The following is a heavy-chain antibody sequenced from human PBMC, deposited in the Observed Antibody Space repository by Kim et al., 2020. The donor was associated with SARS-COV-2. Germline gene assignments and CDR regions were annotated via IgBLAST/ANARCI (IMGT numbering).Heavy chain of an antibody. D-gene: IGHD3-3*01. CDR3: ARLRGLRFLEWRDY. Sequence: SETLSLTCAVYGGSFSGYYWSWIRQPPWKGLEWIGEINHSGSTNYNPSLKSRVTISVDTSKNQFSLKLSSVTAADTAVYYCARLRGLRFLEWRDYWGQGT. V-gene: IGHV4-34*01. CDR1: GGSFSGYY. J-gene: IGHJ4*02. CDR2: INHSGST.